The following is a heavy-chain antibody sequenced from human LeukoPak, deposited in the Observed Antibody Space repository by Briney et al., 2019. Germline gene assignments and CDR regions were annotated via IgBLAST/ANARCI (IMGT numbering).Heavy chain of an antibody. Sequence: PGGSLRLSCAASGFTFDDYAMHWVRQAPGKGLEWVSGISWNSGSIGYADSVKGRFTISRDNAKNSLYLQMNSLRAEDTALYYCAKGGGIVVVVAAEPMDVWGKGTTVTVSS. D-gene: IGHD2-15*01. J-gene: IGHJ6*03. CDR2: ISWNSGSI. V-gene: IGHV3-9*01. CDR1: GFTFDDYA. CDR3: AKGGGIVVVVAAEPMDV.